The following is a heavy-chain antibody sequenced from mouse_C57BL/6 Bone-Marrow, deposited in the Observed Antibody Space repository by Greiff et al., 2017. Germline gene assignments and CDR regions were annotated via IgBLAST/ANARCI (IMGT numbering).Heavy chain of an antibody. J-gene: IGHJ4*01. D-gene: IGHD1-3*01. CDR3: ARKKWLGYYYAMDY. V-gene: IGHV2-9-1*01. CDR2: IWTGGGT. CDR1: GFSLTSYA. Sequence: VKVVESGPGLVAPSQSLSITCTVSGFSLTSYAISWVRQPPGKGLEWLGVIWTGGGTNYNSALKSRLSISKDNSKSQVFLKMNSLQTDDTARYYCARKKWLGYYYAMDYWGQGTSVTVSS.